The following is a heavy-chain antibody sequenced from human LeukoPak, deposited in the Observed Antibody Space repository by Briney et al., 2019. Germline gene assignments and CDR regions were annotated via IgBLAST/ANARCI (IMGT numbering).Heavy chain of an antibody. CDR1: GYTFTSYG. V-gene: IGHV1-18*01. CDR3: ARSHYDFWSGYYPPDY. J-gene: IGHJ4*02. CDR2: ISAYNGNT. D-gene: IGHD3-3*01. Sequence: ASVKVSCKASGYTFTSYGISWVRQAPGQGLEWMGWISAYNGNTNYAQKLQGRVTMTTDTSTSTAYMELRSLRSDDTAVYYCARSHYDFWSGYYPPDYWGQGTLVTVSS.